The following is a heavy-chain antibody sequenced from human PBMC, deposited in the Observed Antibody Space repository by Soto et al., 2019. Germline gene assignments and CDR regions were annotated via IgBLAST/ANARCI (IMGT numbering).Heavy chain of an antibody. D-gene: IGHD3-9*01. CDR1: GFTFSSYG. V-gene: IGHV3-30*18. J-gene: IGHJ4*02. CDR3: AKPLISESATGNFVFVS. CDR2: VSNDEKSI. Sequence: PGGSLRLSCAASGFTFSSYGMHWVRQAPGKGLEWVAVVSNDEKSIYYADSVRGRFTITRDNSKSTLYLQMNSLRDEDTAVYYCAKPLISESATGNFVFVSWGQGAMVTGSS.